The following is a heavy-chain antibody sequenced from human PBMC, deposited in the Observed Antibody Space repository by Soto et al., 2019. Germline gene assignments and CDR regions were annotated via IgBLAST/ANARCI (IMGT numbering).Heavy chain of an antibody. Sequence: EVQLVDSGGGLVQPGGSLRLSCAASGFTFSSYAMSWVRQAPGKGLEWVSTMSGSNTGTYYADSVKGRFTVSRDNSKNTLYLQMNSLRAEDTAIYYCAKENFGTDYGNFHYWGQGTLVTVSS. CDR1: GFTFSSYA. CDR3: AKENFGTDYGNFHY. CDR2: MSGSNTGT. D-gene: IGHD4-17*01. J-gene: IGHJ4*02. V-gene: IGHV3-23*04.